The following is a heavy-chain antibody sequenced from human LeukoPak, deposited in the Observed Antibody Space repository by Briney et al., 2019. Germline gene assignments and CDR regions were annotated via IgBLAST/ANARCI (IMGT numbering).Heavy chain of an antibody. V-gene: IGHV4-34*01. CDR3: AKTDFGYFRALDI. D-gene: IGHD2/OR15-2a*01. J-gene: IGHJ3*02. CDR1: GGSFSGYY. Sequence: SETLSLTCAVYGGSFSGYYWSWIRQPPGKGLEWIGEINHSGSTNYNPSLKSRVTISVDTSKNQFSLKLSSVTAADTAVYYCAKTDFGYFRALDIWGQGTMVTVSS. CDR2: INHSGST.